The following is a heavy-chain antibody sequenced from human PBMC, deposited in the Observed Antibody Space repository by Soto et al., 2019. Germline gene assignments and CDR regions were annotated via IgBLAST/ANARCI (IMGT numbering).Heavy chain of an antibody. CDR1: GGTFSTYT. J-gene: IGHJ6*02. CDR3: AMVDVYVTPSPQDV. V-gene: IGHV1-18*01. CDR2: INTDNGNT. Sequence: GASVKVSCKASGGTFSTYTITWLRQAPGQGPEWMGWINTDNGNTNYAQNLQGRVTMTTDKSTSTAYMELTSLRSNDTAIYYCAMVDVYVTPSPQDVWGQGTTVTVS. D-gene: IGHD3-16*01.